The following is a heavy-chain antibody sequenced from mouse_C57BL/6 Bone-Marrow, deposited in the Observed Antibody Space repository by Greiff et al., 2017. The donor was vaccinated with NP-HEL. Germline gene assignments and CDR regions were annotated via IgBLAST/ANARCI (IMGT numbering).Heavy chain of an antibody. CDR1: GYTFTDYY. Sequence: EVQLQQSGPVLVKPGASVKMSCKASGYTFTDYYMNWVKQSHGKSLEWIGVINPYNGGTSYNQKFKGKATLTVDKSSSTAYMELNSLTSEDSAVYYCARLAIYYGNYERSCYAMDYWGQGTSVTVSS. J-gene: IGHJ4*01. V-gene: IGHV1-19*01. CDR2: INPYNGGT. CDR3: ARLAIYYGNYERSCYAMDY. D-gene: IGHD2-1*01.